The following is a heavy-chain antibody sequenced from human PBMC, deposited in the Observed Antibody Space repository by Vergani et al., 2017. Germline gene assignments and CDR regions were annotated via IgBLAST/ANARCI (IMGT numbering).Heavy chain of an antibody. V-gene: IGHV4-39*07. Sequence: QLQLQESGPGLVKPSETLSLTCTVSGGSISSSSYYWGWIRQPPGKGLEWIGSIDYSGSTYYNPSLKSRVTISVDTSKNQFSLKLSSVTAADTAVYYCASLSLELSLDYWGQGTLVTVSS. CDR1: GGSISSSSYY. CDR3: ASLSLELSLDY. D-gene: IGHD3-16*02. CDR2: IDYSGST. J-gene: IGHJ4*02.